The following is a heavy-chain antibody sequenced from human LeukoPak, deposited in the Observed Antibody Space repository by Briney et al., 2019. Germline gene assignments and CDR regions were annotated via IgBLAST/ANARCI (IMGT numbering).Heavy chain of an antibody. CDR3: ARANRYDLYFDY. Sequence: PSETLSLTCTVSGGSISSSRYYCSWIRQPPGKGLEWTGYMYYSGSTNFNPSLKSRVTISVDTSKNQFSLKLSSVTAADTAVYYCARANRYDLYFDYWGQGTLVTVSS. J-gene: IGHJ4*02. V-gene: IGHV4-61*01. CDR2: MYYSGST. CDR1: GGSISSSRYY. D-gene: IGHD5-12*01.